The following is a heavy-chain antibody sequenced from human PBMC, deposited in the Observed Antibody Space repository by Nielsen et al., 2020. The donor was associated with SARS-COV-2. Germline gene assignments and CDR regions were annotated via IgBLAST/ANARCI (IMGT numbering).Heavy chain of an antibody. J-gene: IGHJ4*02. CDR1: GGSISSYY. D-gene: IGHD6-19*01. V-gene: IGHV4-59*12. Sequence: GSLRLSCTVSGGSISSYYWSWIRQPPGKGLEWIGYIYYSGSTNYNPSLKSRVTISVDTSKNQFSLKLSSVTAADTAVYYCARGVVGAVAGTDYWGQGTLVTVSS. CDR3: ARGVVGAVAGTDY. CDR2: IYYSGST.